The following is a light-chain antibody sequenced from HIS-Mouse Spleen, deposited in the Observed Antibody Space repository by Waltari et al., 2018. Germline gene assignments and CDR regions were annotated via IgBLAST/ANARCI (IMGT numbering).Light chain of an antibody. V-gene: IGLV2-11*01. J-gene: IGLJ1*01. CDR1: SSDVGGYHY. Sequence: QSALTQPRSVSGSPGQSVTISFTGTSSDVGGYHYVSWYQQHPGKAPKLMIYDGSKRPSGVPDRFSGSKSGNTASLTISGLQAEDEADYYCCSYAGSYTGVFGTGTKVTVL. CDR2: DGS. CDR3: CSYAGSYTGV.